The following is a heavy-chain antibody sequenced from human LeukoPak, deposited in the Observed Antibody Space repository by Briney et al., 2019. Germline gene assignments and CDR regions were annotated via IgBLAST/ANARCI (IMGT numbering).Heavy chain of an antibody. D-gene: IGHD3-22*01. CDR3: ARVFPYYYDSSGYPSAFDI. CDR2: INTSTGNP. CDR1: GYTFKDYA. V-gene: IGHV7-4-1*02. J-gene: IGHJ3*02. Sequence: ASVMVSCKASGYTFKDYAMNWVRQAPGQGLEWMGWINTSTGNPTYAQGFTGRFVFSLDTSVSTAYLQISSLKAEDTAVYYCARVFPYYYDSSGYPSAFDIWGQGTMVTVSS.